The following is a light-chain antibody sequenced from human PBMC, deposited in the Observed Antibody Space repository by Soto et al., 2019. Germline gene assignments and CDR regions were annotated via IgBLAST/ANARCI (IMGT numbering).Light chain of an antibody. V-gene: IGKV3-20*01. CDR2: CSS. CDR1: QSVSSSY. J-gene: IGKJ4*01. Sequence: EIVLTQSPGTLSLSPGERATLSCRASQSVSSSYLAWYQQKPGQAPRLLIYCSSSRATGIPDRFSGSGSGTDFTLTISRLEPEDFAVYYCPQYGSSPPLTFGGGTKVEIK. CDR3: PQYGSSPPLT.